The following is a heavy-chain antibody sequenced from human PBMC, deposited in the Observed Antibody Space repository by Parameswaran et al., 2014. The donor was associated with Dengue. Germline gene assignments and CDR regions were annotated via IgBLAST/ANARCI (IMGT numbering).Heavy chain of an antibody. CDR2: INPSGGRT. J-gene: IGHJ6*02. V-gene: IGHV1-46*01. CDR3: ARDQGSNGMDV. Sequence: WVRQAPGQGLEWMGIINPSGGRTSYAQKFKGRVTMTRDTPTSTVYMELSSLRSEDTAVYYCARDQGSNGMDVWGQGTTVTVSS.